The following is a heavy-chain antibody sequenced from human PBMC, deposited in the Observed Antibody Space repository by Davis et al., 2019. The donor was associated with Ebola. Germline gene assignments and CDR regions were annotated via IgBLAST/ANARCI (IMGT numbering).Heavy chain of an antibody. D-gene: IGHD2-8*02. CDR3: ARELVVYAMGYYYYGMDV. J-gene: IGHJ6*02. CDR2: ISSSGSGT. V-gene: IGHV3-23*01. Sequence: PGGSLRLSCAASGFTFSSYGMSWVRQAPGKGLEWVSAISSSGSGTYYADSAKGRFTISRDNSKNTPYLQMNSLRAEDTAVYYCARELVVYAMGYYYYGMDVWGQGTTVTVSS. CDR1: GFTFSSYG.